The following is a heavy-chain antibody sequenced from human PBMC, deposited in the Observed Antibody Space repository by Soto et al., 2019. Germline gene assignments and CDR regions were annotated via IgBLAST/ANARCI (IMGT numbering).Heavy chain of an antibody. D-gene: IGHD3-22*01. CDR1: GGSFSGYY. J-gene: IGHJ4*02. CDR2: INHSGST. Sequence: XETLSLTCAVYGGSFSGYYWSWIRQPPGKGLEWIGEINHSGSTNYNPSLKSRVTISVDTSKNQFSLKLSSVTAADTAVYYCARGCYYDSSGYPYFDYWGQGTLVTVSS. CDR3: ARGCYYDSSGYPYFDY. V-gene: IGHV4-34*01.